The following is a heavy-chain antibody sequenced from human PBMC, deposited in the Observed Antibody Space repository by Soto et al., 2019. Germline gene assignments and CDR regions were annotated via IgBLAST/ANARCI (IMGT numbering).Heavy chain of an antibody. CDR2: INHSGST. V-gene: IGHV4-34*01. D-gene: IGHD4-17*01. Sequence: SGTLSLTCAVYGGSFSGYYWSWIRQPPGKGLEWIGEINHSGSTNYNPSLKSRVTISVDTSKNQFSLKLSSVTAADTAVYYCARADYGNNWYFDLWGRGTLVTVSS. CDR3: ARADYGNNWYFDL. CDR1: GGSFSGYY. J-gene: IGHJ2*01.